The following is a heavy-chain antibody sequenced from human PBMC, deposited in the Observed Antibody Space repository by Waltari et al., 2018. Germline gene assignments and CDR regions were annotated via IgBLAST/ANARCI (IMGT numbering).Heavy chain of an antibody. D-gene: IGHD6-13*01. V-gene: IGHV3-49*04. Sequence: EVQLVESGGGLVQPGRSLRLSCTASGFTFGDYAMSWVRQAPGKGLEWVGFIRSIAYGGTTEYPASLKGRCTISRYDSKSIAYLQMNSLKTEDTAVYYCTRDEAIAAAVGPAGYWGQGTLVTVSS. CDR3: TRDEAIAAAVGPAGY. CDR2: IRSIAYGGTT. CDR1: GFTFGDYA. J-gene: IGHJ4*02.